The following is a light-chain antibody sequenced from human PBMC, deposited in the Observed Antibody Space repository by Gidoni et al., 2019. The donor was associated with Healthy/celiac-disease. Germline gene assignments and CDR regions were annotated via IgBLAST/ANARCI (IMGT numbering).Light chain of an antibody. CDR3: NSRDSSGNHHVV. CDR2: GQN. Sequence: SSELTQDPAVSVAVGQTVRITCQGDSTRSYYASWDQQKPGQSPVLVIYGQNNRPSGIPDRFSGSSSRNTASLTITGAQAEDEADYYCNSRDSSGNHHVVFGGGTKLTVL. J-gene: IGLJ2*01. CDR1: STRSYY. V-gene: IGLV3-19*01.